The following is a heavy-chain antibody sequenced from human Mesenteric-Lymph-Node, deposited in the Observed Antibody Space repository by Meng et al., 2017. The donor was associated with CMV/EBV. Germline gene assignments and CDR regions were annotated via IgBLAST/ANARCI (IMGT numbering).Heavy chain of an antibody. CDR3: ARQAYDCSGHYYFDY. V-gene: IGHV5-51*01. J-gene: IGHJ4*02. CDR2: IYPGDSDT. D-gene: IGHD3-22*01. Sequence: GESLKISCKGSGYSFTSYWIGWVRQMPGKGLEWMGIIYPGDSDTRYSPSFQGQVTISADKSISTAYLQWSSLKASDTAMYYCARQAYDCSGHYYFDYWGQGTLVTVSS. CDR1: GYSFTSYW.